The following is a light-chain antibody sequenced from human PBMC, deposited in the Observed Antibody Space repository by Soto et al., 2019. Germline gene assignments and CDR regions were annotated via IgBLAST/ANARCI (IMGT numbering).Light chain of an antibody. J-gene: IGKJ5*01. CDR3: RQRCGRSPIT. V-gene: IGKV3-11*01. CDR1: QSVSTF. CDR2: NAS. Sequence: ETVLSQSPGTLSLSQGERATLSCRASQSVSTFMAWFQQKPRQPPRLLIYNASNRTTGIPARFSGSGSGTDFTLTISSLVPDDVAVYYCRQRCGRSPITFGQGTRLEI.